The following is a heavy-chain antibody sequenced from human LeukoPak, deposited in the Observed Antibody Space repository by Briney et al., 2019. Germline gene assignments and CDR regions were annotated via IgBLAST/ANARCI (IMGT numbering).Heavy chain of an antibody. CDR3: AKERYYYYGMDV. V-gene: IGHV3-23*01. J-gene: IGHJ6*02. CDR2: ISGNTENT. CDR1: GFTFSSYA. Sequence: GGSLRLSCAASGFTFSSYAVNWVRQAPGKGLEWVSGISGNTENTYYADSVKGRFTISRDNPKNTVYLQMTSLGAEDTAVYYCAKERYYYYGMDVWSQGTTVTVSS.